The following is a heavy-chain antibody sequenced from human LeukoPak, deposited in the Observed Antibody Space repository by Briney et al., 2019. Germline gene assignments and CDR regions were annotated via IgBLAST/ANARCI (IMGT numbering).Heavy chain of an antibody. D-gene: IGHD3-3*01. Sequence: PGGSLRLSCAASGFTFSSYGMHWVRQAPGKGLEWVAVIWYDGSNKYYADSVKGRFTISRDNSKNTLYLQMNSLRAEDTAVYYCARFLKWLLWGYMDVWGKGTTVTVSS. J-gene: IGHJ6*03. V-gene: IGHV3-33*01. CDR3: ARFLKWLLWGYMDV. CDR1: GFTFSSYG. CDR2: IWYDGSNK.